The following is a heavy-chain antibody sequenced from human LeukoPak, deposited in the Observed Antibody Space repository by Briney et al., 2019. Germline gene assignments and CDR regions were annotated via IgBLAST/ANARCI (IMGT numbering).Heavy chain of an antibody. J-gene: IGHJ4*02. D-gene: IGHD3-3*01. CDR2: IIPIFGTA. V-gene: IGHV1-69*13. CDR3: ARDSSWSGYPSWYFDY. Sequence: GASVKVSCKASGYTFTSYGISWVRQAPGQGLEWMGGIIPIFGTANYAQKFQGRVTITADESTSTAYMELSSLRPEDTAVYYCARDSSWSGYPSWYFDYWGQGTLVTVSS. CDR1: GYTFTSYG.